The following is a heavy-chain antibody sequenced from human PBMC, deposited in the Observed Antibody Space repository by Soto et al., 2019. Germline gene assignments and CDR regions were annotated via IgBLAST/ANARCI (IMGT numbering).Heavy chain of an antibody. J-gene: IGHJ4*02. D-gene: IGHD3-22*01. V-gene: IGHV1-46*01. CDR1: GYTFTSYY. CDR2: INPSGGDT. Sequence: ASVKVSCKPSGYTFTSYYIHWVRQAPGQGLEWMGTINPSGGDTTYAQKFQGRVTMTTDTSTSTVYMELSSLRPEDTAVYYCAIVYDSSGYYSGSFDYWGQGTLVTVSS. CDR3: AIVYDSSGYYSGSFDY.